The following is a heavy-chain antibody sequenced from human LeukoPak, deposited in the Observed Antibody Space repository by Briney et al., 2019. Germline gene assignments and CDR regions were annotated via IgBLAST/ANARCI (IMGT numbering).Heavy chain of an antibody. Sequence: ASVKVSCKVSGYTLTELSMHWVRQAPGKGLEWMGGFDPEDGETIYAQKFQGRVTMTEDTSTDTAYMELSSLRSDDTAVYYCARMSSSAGPTPDYYGMDVWGQGTTVTVSS. D-gene: IGHD6-13*01. J-gene: IGHJ6*02. V-gene: IGHV1-24*01. CDR1: GYTLTELS. CDR3: ARMSSSAGPTPDYYGMDV. CDR2: FDPEDGET.